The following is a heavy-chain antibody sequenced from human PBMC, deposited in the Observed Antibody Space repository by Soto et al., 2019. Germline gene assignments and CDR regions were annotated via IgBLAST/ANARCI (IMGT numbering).Heavy chain of an antibody. Sequence: ASVKVSCKALGVSFSSISITWVRQAPAQGLEWLGGIIHIFGSTTYAQKFEGRVTITADKSTHTAYLELTSLRSEDTAVYYCARDKRYYDSSGFYDFDYWGQGTLVTVSS. CDR3: ARDKRYYDSSGFYDFDY. D-gene: IGHD3-22*01. J-gene: IGHJ4*02. CDR2: IIHIFGST. CDR1: GVSFSSIS. V-gene: IGHV1-69*06.